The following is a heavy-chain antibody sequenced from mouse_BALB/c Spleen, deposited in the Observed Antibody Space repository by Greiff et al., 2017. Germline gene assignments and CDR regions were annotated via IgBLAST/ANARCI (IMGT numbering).Heavy chain of an antibody. V-gene: IGHV5-6-5*01. Sequence: EVQRVESGGGLVKPGGSLKLSCAASGFTFSSYAMSWVRQTPEKRLEWVASISSGGSTYYPDSVKGRFTISRDNARNILYLQMSSLRSEDTAMYYCASDVRYWYFDDWGAGTTVTVSA. CDR3: ASDVRYWYFDD. CDR2: ISSGGST. J-gene: IGHJ1*01. CDR1: GFTFSSYA. D-gene: IGHD2-3*01.